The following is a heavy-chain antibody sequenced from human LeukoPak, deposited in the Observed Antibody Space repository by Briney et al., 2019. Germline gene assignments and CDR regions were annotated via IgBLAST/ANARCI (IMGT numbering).Heavy chain of an antibody. J-gene: IGHJ6*02. CDR1: GFPFSDYY. CDR3: ARGHYGMDV. V-gene: IGHV3-11*05. CDR2: ISSSSGET. Sequence: GGSLRLACAASGFPFSDYYMSWIRQAPGKGLEWVSYISSSSGETNNADSVKGRFTISRDNAKNSLYLQMNSLRVADTAVYYCARGHYGMDVWGQGTTVTVS.